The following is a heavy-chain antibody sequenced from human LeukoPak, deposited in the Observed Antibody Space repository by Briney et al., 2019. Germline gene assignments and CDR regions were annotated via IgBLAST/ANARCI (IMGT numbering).Heavy chain of an antibody. D-gene: IGHD3-10*01. CDR1: GFTFSSYW. CDR3: ARQQELLWFGELFQGVGWFDP. V-gene: IGHV3-7*03. CDR2: IKQDGSEK. Sequence: GGSLRLSCAASGFTFSSYWMSWVRQAPGKGLEWVANIKQDGSEKYYVDSVKGRFTISRENAKNSLYLQMNSLRAEDTAVYYCARQQELLWFGELFQGVGWFDPWGQGTLVTVSS. J-gene: IGHJ5*02.